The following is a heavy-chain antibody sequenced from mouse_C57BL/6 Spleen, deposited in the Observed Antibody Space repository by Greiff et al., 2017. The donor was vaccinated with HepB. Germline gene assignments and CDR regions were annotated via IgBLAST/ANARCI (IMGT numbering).Heavy chain of an antibody. CDR2: ISSGSSTI. CDR1: GFTFSDYG. J-gene: IGHJ4*01. Sequence: EVQLQESGGGLVKPGGSLKLSCAASGFTFSDYGMHWVRQAPEKGLEWVAYISSGSSTIYYADTVKGRFTISRDNAKNTLFLQMTSLRSEDTAMYYCARGSSTYAMDYWGQGTSVTVSS. V-gene: IGHV5-17*01. CDR3: ARGSSTYAMDY. D-gene: IGHD1-1*01.